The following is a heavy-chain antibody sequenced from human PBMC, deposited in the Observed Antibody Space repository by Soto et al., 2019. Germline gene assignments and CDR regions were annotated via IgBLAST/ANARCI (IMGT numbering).Heavy chain of an antibody. Sequence: GGSLRLSCAASGFTFSSYAMSWVRQAPGKGLEWVSAISGSGGSTYYADSVKGRFTISRDNSKNTLYLQMNSLRAEDTAVYYCRVTMVRGAPRWDTDRDYWGQGTLVTVSS. J-gene: IGHJ4*02. CDR2: ISGSGGST. V-gene: IGHV3-23*01. D-gene: IGHD3-10*01. CDR1: GFTFSSYA. CDR3: RVTMVRGAPRWDTDRDY.